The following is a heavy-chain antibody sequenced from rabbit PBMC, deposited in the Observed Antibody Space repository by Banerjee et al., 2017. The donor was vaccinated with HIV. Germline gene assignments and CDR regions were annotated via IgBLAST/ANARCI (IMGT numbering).Heavy chain of an antibody. CDR2: IDPVFGST. V-gene: IGHV1S47*01. D-gene: IGHD7-1*01. Sequence: QEQLVESGGGLVQPGGSLKLSCKASGFDFSSYGVSWVRQAPGKGLEWIGYIDPVFGSTYYASWVNGRFTISSHNAQNTLYLQLNSLTAADTATYFCARDLTGVTGWNFNLWGPGTLVNVS. CDR3: ARDLTGVTGWNFNL. CDR1: GFDFSSYG. J-gene: IGHJ4*01.